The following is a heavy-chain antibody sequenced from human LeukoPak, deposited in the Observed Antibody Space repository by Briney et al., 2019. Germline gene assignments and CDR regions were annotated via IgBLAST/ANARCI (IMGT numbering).Heavy chain of an antibody. D-gene: IGHD6-13*01. V-gene: IGHV3-48*03. CDR3: ARGPGIAAAGKKYYFAY. CDR1: GFTFSSYE. J-gene: IGHJ4*02. Sequence: QPGGSLRLSCAASGFTFSSYEMNGVRQAPGKGLEWVSYISSSGSSIYYADSVKGRFTTSRDNAKNSLYLQMNSLRAEDTAVYYCARGPGIAAAGKKYYFAYWGQGTLVTVSS. CDR2: ISSSGSSI.